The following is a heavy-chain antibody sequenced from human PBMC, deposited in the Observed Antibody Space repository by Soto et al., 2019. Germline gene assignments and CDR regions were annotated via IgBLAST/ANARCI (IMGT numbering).Heavy chain of an antibody. CDR2: IFVSSTPI. Sequence: GGSLRLSCAASGFSLSSYAMVWVRQAPGKGLEWVSYIFVSSTPIYYADSVKGRSTVSRDNAKNSLFLLMNSLRAEDTAVYYCARDKDWAFDYWGQGTLVTVSS. CDR3: ARDKDWAFDY. CDR1: GFSLSSYA. D-gene: IGHD3-9*01. V-gene: IGHV3-48*04. J-gene: IGHJ4*02.